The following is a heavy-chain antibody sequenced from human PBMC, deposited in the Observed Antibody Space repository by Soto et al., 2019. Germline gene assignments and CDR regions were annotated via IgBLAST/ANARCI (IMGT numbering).Heavy chain of an antibody. CDR1: GGSFSGYY. Sequence: ETLSLTCAVYGGSFSGYYWSWIRQPPGKGLEWIGEINHSGSTNYNPSLKSRVTISVDTSKNQFSLKLSSVTAADTAVYYCTRGRLRVAAMFDYWGQGTLVTVSS. CDR3: TRGRLRVAAMFDY. V-gene: IGHV4-34*01. CDR2: INHSGST. D-gene: IGHD2-15*01. J-gene: IGHJ4*02.